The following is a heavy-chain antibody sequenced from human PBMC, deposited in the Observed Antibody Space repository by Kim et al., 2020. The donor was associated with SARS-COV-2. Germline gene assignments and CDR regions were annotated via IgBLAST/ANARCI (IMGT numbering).Heavy chain of an antibody. V-gene: IGHV4-61*07. Sequence: THNNPSLRGRVTISVDTAKNQFSLYLSSVSAADTAVYYCARHNTNWRVDYWGQGTLVTVSS. D-gene: IGHD1-1*01. CDR3: ARHNTNWRVDY. J-gene: IGHJ4*02. CDR2: T.